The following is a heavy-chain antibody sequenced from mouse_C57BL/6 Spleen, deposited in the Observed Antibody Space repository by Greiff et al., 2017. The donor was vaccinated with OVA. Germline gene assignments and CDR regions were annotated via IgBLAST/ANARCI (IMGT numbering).Heavy chain of an antibody. D-gene: IGHD1-1*01. V-gene: IGHV1-76*01. Sequence: VQLQQSGAELVRPGASVKLSCKASGYTFTDYYINWVKQRPGQGLEWIARIYPGSGNTYYNEKFKGKATLTAEKSSSTAYMQLSSLTAEDSAVYFCARGSTTVDEAMDYWGQGTSVTVSS. CDR2: IYPGSGNT. CDR1: GYTFTDYY. CDR3: ARGSTTVDEAMDY. J-gene: IGHJ4*01.